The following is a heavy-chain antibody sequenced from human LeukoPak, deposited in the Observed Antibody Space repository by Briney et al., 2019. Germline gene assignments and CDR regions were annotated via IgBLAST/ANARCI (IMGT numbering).Heavy chain of an antibody. CDR1: GFKFDDYA. CDR2: ISWNSGII. CDR3: AREGLTVDAFDI. Sequence: GGSLRLSCEASGFKFDDYAVHWVRQGPGKGLEWVSGISWNSGIIDYADSVKGRFTISRDNAKSSLFLQMNSLRVEDTALYYCAREGLTVDAFDIWGPGTVVTVSS. V-gene: IGHV3-9*01. D-gene: IGHD2-21*02. J-gene: IGHJ3*02.